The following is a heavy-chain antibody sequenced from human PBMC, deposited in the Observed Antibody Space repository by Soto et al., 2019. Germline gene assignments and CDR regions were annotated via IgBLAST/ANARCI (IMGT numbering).Heavy chain of an antibody. CDR3: ASSWDYCSGGSCYGGDGAFDI. CDR1: GYTFTSYY. V-gene: IGHV1-46*01. CDR2: INPSGGST. D-gene: IGHD2-15*01. Sequence: QVQLVQSGAEVKKPGASVKVSCKASGYTFTSYYMHWLRQAPGQGLEWMGIINPSGGSTSYAQKFQGGVTMTRDTSPSTVYMELSSLRSEDPAVYYCASSWDYCSGGSCYGGDGAFDIWGQGTMVTVSS. J-gene: IGHJ3*02.